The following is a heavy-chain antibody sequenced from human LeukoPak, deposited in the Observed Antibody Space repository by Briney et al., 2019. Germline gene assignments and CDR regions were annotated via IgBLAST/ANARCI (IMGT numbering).Heavy chain of an antibody. D-gene: IGHD3-22*01. Sequence: GGSLRLSCAASGFTFSSYGMHWVRQAPGKGLEWVAVISYDVGKKYYADSVKGRFTISRDNSKNTLYLQMNSLRAEDTAVYYCARVSYYFDSSGYFDYWGQGTLVTVSS. J-gene: IGHJ4*02. CDR1: GFTFSSYG. CDR2: ISYDVGKK. V-gene: IGHV3-30*03. CDR3: ARVSYYFDSSGYFDY.